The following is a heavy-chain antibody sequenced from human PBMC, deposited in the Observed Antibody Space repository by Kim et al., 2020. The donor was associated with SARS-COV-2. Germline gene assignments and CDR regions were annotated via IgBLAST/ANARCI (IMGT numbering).Heavy chain of an antibody. Sequence: SVKVSCKASGGTFSSYAISWVRQAPGQGLEWMGRIIPILGIANYAQKFQGRVTITADKSTSTAYMELSSLRSEDTAVYYCARDRAEVTTGFYYDSSGYYAYYYYGMDVWGQGTTVTVSS. V-gene: IGHV1-69*04. J-gene: IGHJ6*02. CDR2: IIPILGIA. CDR1: GGTFSSYA. D-gene: IGHD3-22*01. CDR3: ARDRAEVTTGFYYDSSGYYAYYYYGMDV.